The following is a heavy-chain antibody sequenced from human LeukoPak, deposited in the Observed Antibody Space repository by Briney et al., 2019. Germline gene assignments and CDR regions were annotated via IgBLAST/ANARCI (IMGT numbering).Heavy chain of an antibody. V-gene: IGHV3-49*04. CDR1: GFTFGDYA. D-gene: IGHD4-23*01. CDR2: IRSKSYSGTT. Sequence: GGSLRLSCTVSGFTFGDYAMSWVRQAPGKGLEWVGFIRSKSYSGTTEYAASVGGRFTISRDDSKSVAYLQMNSLRAEDTAVYFCDTTVVGHYFDYWGQGTLVTVSS. CDR3: DTTVVGHYFDY. J-gene: IGHJ4*02.